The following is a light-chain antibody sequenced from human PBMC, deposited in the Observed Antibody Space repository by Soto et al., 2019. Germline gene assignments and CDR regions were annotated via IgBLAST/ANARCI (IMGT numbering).Light chain of an antibody. CDR2: DVS. J-gene: IGLJ2*01. Sequence: QSALTQPASVSGSPGQSITISCTGTSSDVGGYNYVSWYQQHPGKAPKLMIYDVSNRPSWVANRFSCSKSGNTASLTISGLQAEDGADYYCSSYTSSSALGVVGGGTKVTVL. V-gene: IGLV2-14*01. CDR3: SSYTSSSALGV. CDR1: SSDVGGYNY.